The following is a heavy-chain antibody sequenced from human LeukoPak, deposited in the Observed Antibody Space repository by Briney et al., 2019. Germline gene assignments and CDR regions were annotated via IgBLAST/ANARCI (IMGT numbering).Heavy chain of an antibody. Sequence: SQTLSLTRALSVDTVSSNSASWKWIRQSPSGGLEWLGRTYYRSKWLHEYALSVESRISINPHTSKNKFSLQLNSVTPEYTAVYYCARNLSPDFDYWGQGTLVTVSS. CDR1: VDTVSSNSAS. J-gene: IGHJ4*02. V-gene: IGHV6-1*01. CDR2: TYYRSKWLH. CDR3: ARNLSPDFDY. D-gene: IGHD1-14*01.